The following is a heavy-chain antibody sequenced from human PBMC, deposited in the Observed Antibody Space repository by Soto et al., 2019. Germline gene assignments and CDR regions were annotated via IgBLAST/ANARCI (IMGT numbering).Heavy chain of an antibody. CDR1: GFTVTNY. Sequence: EVQLVESGGGLVQPGGSLRLSCVISGFTVTNYMTWVRQAPGKGLECVSLLYTSGATYYADSVKGRFTISRDNSKNTLYLQMNSLRAEDTAVYYCAKIKSGWVENWGQGTLVSVSS. V-gene: IGHV3-66*01. CDR2: LYTSGAT. D-gene: IGHD3-22*01. CDR3: AKIKSGWVEN. J-gene: IGHJ1*01.